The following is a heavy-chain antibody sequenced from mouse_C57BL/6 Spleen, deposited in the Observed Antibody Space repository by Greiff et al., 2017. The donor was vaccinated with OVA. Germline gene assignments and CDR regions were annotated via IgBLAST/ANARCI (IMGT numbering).Heavy chain of an antibody. CDR3: ARPYYGNFLYAMDY. CDR2: ISSGSSTI. D-gene: IGHD2-10*01. V-gene: IGHV5-17*01. CDR1: GFTFSDYG. Sequence: EVQLVESGGGLVKPGGSLKLSCAASGFTFSDYGMHWVRQAPGKGLEWVAYISSGSSTIYYADTVKGRFTISRDNAKNTLFLQMTSLRSEDTAMYYCARPYYGNFLYAMDYWGQGTSVTVSS. J-gene: IGHJ4*01.